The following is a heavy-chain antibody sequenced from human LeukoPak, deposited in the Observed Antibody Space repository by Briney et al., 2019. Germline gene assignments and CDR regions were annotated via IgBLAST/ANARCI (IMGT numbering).Heavy chain of an antibody. V-gene: IGHV3-48*01. CDR1: GFTFSSYS. D-gene: IGHD5-24*01. Sequence: PGGSLRLSCAATGFTFSSYSMNWVRQAPGKGLECVSYISSSSSTIYYADSVKGRFTISRDNSTNTLYLQMNSLRAEDTAVYYCAKDVQIRRHEMATKLYYYYGMDVWGQGTTVTVSS. CDR3: AKDVQIRRHEMATKLYYYYGMDV. CDR2: ISSSSSTI. J-gene: IGHJ6*02.